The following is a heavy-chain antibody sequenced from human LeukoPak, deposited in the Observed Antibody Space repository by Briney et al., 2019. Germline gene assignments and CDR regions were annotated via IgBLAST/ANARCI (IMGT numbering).Heavy chain of an antibody. V-gene: IGHV3-21*01. CDR3: ATVYDSREYYFDY. CDR1: GFTFSSYS. J-gene: IGHJ4*02. D-gene: IGHD3-22*01. Sequence: PGGSLRLSCAASGFTFSSYSMNWVRQAPGKGLEWVSSISSSSSYIYYADSVKGRCTISRDNAKNSLYLQMNSLRAEDTAVYYCATVYDSREYYFDYWGRGTLVTVSS. CDR2: ISSSSSYI.